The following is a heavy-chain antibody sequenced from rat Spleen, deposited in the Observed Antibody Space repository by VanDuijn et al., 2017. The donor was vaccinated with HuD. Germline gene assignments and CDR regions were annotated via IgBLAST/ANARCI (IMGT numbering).Heavy chain of an antibody. V-gene: IGHV5-31*01. Sequence: EVQLVESGGGLVQPGRSLKLSCVASGFTFKNYWMTWIRQAPGKGLEWVASVHHTGGVSYYPDSVKGRFTVSRDNAKTTLYLQMDSLRSEDTATYYCTRGSSLPATSYFDFWGQGVMVTVSS. J-gene: IGHJ2*01. D-gene: IGHD1-2*01. CDR1: GFTFKNYW. CDR2: VHHTGGVS. CDR3: TRGSSLPATSYFDF.